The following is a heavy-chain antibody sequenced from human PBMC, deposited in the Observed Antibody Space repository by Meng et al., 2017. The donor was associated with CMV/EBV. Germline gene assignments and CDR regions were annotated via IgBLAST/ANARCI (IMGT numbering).Heavy chain of an antibody. V-gene: IGHV2-5*02. J-gene: IGHJ4*02. D-gene: IGHD3-22*01. Sequence: QITFKEPGPTLVKPTQTLTLTCTFSGLSLSTSGVGVGLIRQPPGKALEWLALIYWDDDKRYSPSLKSRLTITKDTSKNQVVLTMTNMDPVDTATYYCARLYDSSGYYLGYFDYWGQGTLVTVSS. CDR1: GLSLSTSGVG. CDR3: ARLYDSSGYYLGYFDY. CDR2: IYWDDDK.